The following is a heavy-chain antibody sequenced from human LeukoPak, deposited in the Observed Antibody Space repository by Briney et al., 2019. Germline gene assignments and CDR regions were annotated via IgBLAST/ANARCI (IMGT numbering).Heavy chain of an antibody. V-gene: IGHV3-23*01. CDR2: ISASGGST. Sequence: GGSLRLSCATSGFTFSHYDMNWVRQAPGKGLEWVSAISASGGSTYYADSVKGRFTISRDNSQNTLYLQMNSLRAEDTAVYYCARARSSYGYGDAFDIWGQGTMVTVSS. CDR1: GFTFSHYD. J-gene: IGHJ3*02. CDR3: ARARSSYGYGDAFDI. D-gene: IGHD5-18*01.